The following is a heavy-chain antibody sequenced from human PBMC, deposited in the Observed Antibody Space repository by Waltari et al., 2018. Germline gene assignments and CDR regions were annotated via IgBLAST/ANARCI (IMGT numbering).Heavy chain of an antibody. V-gene: IGHV1-46*03. CDR1: GSTFTSYY. CDR3: ARSGSPGDYFDY. CDR2: INPSGGST. D-gene: IGHD1-26*01. J-gene: IGHJ4*02. Sequence: QVQLVQSGAEVKKPGASAKVSCKESGSTFTSYYIQWVRQAPGQGLEWMGIINPSGGSTSYAQKFQGRVTMTRDTSTSTVYMELSSLRSEDTAVYYCARSGSPGDYFDYWGQGTLVTVSS.